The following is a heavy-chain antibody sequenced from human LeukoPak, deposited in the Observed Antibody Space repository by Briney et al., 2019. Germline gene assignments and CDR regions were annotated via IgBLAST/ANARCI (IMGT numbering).Heavy chain of an antibody. CDR3: ARHLSLRYCSSTSCYKRYNWFDP. CDR1: GYSFTSYW. J-gene: IGHJ5*02. V-gene: IGHV5-51*01. D-gene: IGHD2-2*02. CDR2: IYPGDSDT. Sequence: GESLKISCKGSGYSFTSYWIGWVRQMPGKGLEWMGIIYPGDSDTRYSPSFQGQVTISADKSISTAYLQWSSLKASDTAMYYCARHLSLRYCSSTSCYKRYNWFDPSGQGTLVTVSS.